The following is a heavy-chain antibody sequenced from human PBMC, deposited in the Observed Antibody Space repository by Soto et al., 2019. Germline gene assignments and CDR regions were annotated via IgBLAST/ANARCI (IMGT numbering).Heavy chain of an antibody. CDR3: ARGYYDSSGYPRPPPNAFDI. D-gene: IGHD3-22*01. Sequence: SLRLSCAASGFTFSSYEMNWVRQAPGKGLEWVSYISSSGSTIYYADSVKGRFTISRDNAKNSLYLQMNSLRAEDTAVYYCARGYYDSSGYPRPPPNAFDIWGQGTMVTVSS. J-gene: IGHJ3*02. V-gene: IGHV3-48*03. CDR1: GFTFSSYE. CDR2: ISSSGSTI.